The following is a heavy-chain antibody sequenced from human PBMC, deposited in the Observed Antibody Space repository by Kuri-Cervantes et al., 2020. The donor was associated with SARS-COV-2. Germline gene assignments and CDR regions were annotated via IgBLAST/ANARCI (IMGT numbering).Heavy chain of an antibody. CDR3: ARDKLERDGDRRYYYYYGMDV. V-gene: IGHV1-2*02. Sequence: ASVKVSCKASGYTFTGYYMHWVRQAPGQGLEWMGWINPNSGGTNHAQKFQGRVTMTRDTSISTAYMELSRLRSDDTAVYYCARDKLERDGDRRYYYYYGMDVWGQGTTVTVSS. CDR1: GYTFTGYY. J-gene: IGHJ6*02. D-gene: IGHD1-1*01. CDR2: INPNSGGT.